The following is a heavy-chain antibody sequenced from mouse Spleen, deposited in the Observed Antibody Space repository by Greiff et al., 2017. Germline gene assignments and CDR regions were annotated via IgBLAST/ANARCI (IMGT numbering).Heavy chain of an antibody. CDR1: GYTFTSYW. V-gene: IGHV1-61*01. CDR3: AREDVWPTRGTFRY. Sequence: QVQLQQPGAELVRPGSSVKLSCKASGYTFTSYWMDWVKQRPGQGLEWIGNIYPSDSETHYNQKFKGKATLTVDKSSSTAYMELRSLTSEDSAVYYCAREDVWPTRGTFRYWGQGTTLTVSS. D-gene: IGHD2-10*02. J-gene: IGHJ2*01. CDR2: IYPSDSET.